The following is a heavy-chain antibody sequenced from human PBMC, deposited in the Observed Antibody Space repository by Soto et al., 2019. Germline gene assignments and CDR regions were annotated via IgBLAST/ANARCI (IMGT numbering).Heavy chain of an antibody. J-gene: IGHJ5*02. V-gene: IGHV4-59*01. CDR1: GGSISSYY. D-gene: IGHD6-19*01. CDR3: AREVAVAGRWFGP. Sequence: SETLSLTCTVSGGSISSYYWSWIRQPPGKGLEWIGYIYYSGSTNYNPSLKSRVTISVDTSKNQFSLKLSSVTAADKAVYYGAREVAVAGRWFGPWGQGTLVTVSS. CDR2: IYYSGST.